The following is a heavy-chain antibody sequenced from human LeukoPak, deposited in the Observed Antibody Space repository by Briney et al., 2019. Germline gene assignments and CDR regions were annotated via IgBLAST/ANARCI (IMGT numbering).Heavy chain of an antibody. Sequence: ETLSLTCTVSGGSINSSSYYWGWIRQPPGKGLEWVSAISGSGGSTYYADSVKGRFTISRDNSKNTLYLQMNSLRAEDTAVYYCAKDLWYSSSWKTYPFDYWGQGTLVTVSS. CDR3: AKDLWYSSSWKTYPFDY. J-gene: IGHJ4*02. CDR2: ISGSGGST. CDR1: GGSINSSSYY. V-gene: IGHV3-23*01. D-gene: IGHD6-13*01.